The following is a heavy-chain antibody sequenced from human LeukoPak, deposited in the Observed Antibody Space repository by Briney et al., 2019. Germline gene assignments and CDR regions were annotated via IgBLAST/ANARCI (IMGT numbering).Heavy chain of an antibody. V-gene: IGHV1-3*02. CDR1: GYTFTSYA. CDR2: SNAGNGNT. CDR3: ARDGGESAVAGTHYYYGMDV. J-gene: IGHJ6*02. D-gene: IGHD6-19*01. Sequence: ASAKVSCKASGYTFTSYAMHWVRQAPGQRLEWMGWSNAGNGNTKYSQEFQGRVTITRDTSASTAYMELSSLRSEDMAVYYCARDGGESAVAGTHYYYGMDVWGQGTTVTVSS.